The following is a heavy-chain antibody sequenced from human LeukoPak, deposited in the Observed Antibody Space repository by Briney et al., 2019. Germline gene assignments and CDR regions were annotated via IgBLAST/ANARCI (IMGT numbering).Heavy chain of an antibody. CDR2: ISYDGSNK. Sequence: GGSLRLSCAASGFTFSSYAMHWVRQAPGKGLEWVAVISYDGSNKYYADSVKGRFTISRDNAKNLLYLQMNSLRAEDTAVYYCARDPTDSQWLPDGMDVWGQGTTVTVSS. CDR1: GFTFSSYA. CDR3: ARDPTDSQWLPDGMDV. J-gene: IGHJ6*02. D-gene: IGHD6-19*01. V-gene: IGHV3-30-3*01.